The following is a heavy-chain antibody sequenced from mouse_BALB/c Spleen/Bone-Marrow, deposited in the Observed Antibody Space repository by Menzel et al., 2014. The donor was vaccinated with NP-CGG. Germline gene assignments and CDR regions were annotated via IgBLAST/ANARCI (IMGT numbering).Heavy chain of an antibody. J-gene: IGHJ3*01. CDR3: ARTYYGPPAY. V-gene: IGHV4-1*02. CDR2: INPDSSTI. CDR1: GFDFSRYW. Sequence: EVKLVESGGGLVQPGGSLKLSCAASGFDFSRYWMSWVRQAPGKGLEWIGEINPDSSTINYTPSLKDKFIISRDNAKNTPYLQMSKVRSEDTALYYCARTYYGPPAYWGQGTLVTVSA. D-gene: IGHD1-2*01.